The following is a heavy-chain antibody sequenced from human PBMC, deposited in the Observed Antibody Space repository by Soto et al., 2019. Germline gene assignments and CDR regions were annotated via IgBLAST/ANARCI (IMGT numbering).Heavy chain of an antibody. V-gene: IGHV3-23*01. CDR2: ISGSGST. CDR1: GFTVSSYA. CDR3: AIALRFTVTTSNSMAV. J-gene: IGHJ6*03. Sequence: EVQLLESGGGLVQPGGSLRLSCAASGFTVSSYAMSWVRQAPGKGLEWVSVISGSGSTYSADSVKGRFTISRDSSKNTVYLQMNSVRAEDTAVYYCAIALRFTVTTSNSMAVWGRGASVTVSS. D-gene: IGHD4-17*01.